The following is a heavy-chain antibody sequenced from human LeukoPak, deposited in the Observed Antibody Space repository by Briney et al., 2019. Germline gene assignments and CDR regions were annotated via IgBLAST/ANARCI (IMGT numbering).Heavy chain of an antibody. J-gene: IGHJ4*02. Sequence: PGGSLRLSCAASGFTLSDYYMSWIRQAPGKGLEWVSYISSSGSTIYYADSVKGRFTISRDNAKNSLYLQMNSLRAEDTAVYYCASTPSYYYDSSGYWRDYWGQGTLVTVSS. CDR3: ASTPSYYYDSSGYWRDY. CDR2: ISSSGSTI. CDR1: GFTLSDYY. V-gene: IGHV3-11*01. D-gene: IGHD3-22*01.